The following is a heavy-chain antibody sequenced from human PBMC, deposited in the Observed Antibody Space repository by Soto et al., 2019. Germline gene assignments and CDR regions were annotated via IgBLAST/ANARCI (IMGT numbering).Heavy chain of an antibody. D-gene: IGHD6-19*01. Sequence: QVQLQESGPGLVKPSETLSLTCTVSGGSISIYYWSCILQPPGKGLEWIGDIYYSGRPNYNPSLKSRVTISVDTSKNQFSLKLSSVTAADTAVYYCESTKGQWLVGYYYYYMDVWGKGTMVTVSS. J-gene: IGHJ6*03. V-gene: IGHV4-59*08. CDR2: IYYSGRP. CDR3: ESTKGQWLVGYYYYYMDV. CDR1: GGSISIYY.